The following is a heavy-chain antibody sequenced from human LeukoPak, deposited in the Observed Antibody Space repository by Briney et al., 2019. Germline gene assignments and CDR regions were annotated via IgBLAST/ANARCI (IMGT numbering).Heavy chain of an antibody. D-gene: IGHD5-24*01. Sequence: SETLSLTCTVSGGSISSYYWSWIRQPPGKGLEWIGYIYYSGSTNYNPSLKSRVTISVDTSKNQFSLKLSSVTAADTAVYYCARVEMATHGSLGFDYWGQGTLVTLSS. V-gene: IGHV4-59*01. CDR2: IYYSGST. CDR1: GGSISSYY. J-gene: IGHJ4*02. CDR3: ARVEMATHGSLGFDY.